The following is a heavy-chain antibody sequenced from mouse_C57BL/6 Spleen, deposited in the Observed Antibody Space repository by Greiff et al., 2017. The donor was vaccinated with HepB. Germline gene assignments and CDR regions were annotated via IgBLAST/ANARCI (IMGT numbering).Heavy chain of an antibody. CDR3: SRDRGGYDETWFAY. V-gene: IGHV5-4*01. CDR2: ISDGGSYT. J-gene: IGHJ3*01. CDR1: GFTFSSYA. Sequence: DVKLVESGGGLVKPGGSLKLSCAASGFTFSSYAMSWVRQTPEKRLEWVATISDGGSYTYYPDNVKGRFTISRDNAKNNLYLQMSHLKSEDTAMYYCSRDRGGYDETWFAYWGQGTLVTVSA. D-gene: IGHD2-2*01.